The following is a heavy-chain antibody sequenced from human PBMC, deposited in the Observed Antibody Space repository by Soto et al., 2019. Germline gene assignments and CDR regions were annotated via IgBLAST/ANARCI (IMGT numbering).Heavy chain of an antibody. CDR3: AKDFYYDYVLGSYRYVAYGMDV. Sequence: QVQLVESGGGVVQPGRSLRLSCAASGFTFSSYGMHWVRQAPGKGLEWVAVISYDGSNKYYADSVKGRFTISRDNSKNTLYLQMNSLRAEDTAVYYCAKDFYYDYVLGSYRYVAYGMDVWGQGTTVTVSS. V-gene: IGHV3-30*18. J-gene: IGHJ6*02. CDR2: ISYDGSNK. CDR1: GFTFSSYG. D-gene: IGHD3-16*02.